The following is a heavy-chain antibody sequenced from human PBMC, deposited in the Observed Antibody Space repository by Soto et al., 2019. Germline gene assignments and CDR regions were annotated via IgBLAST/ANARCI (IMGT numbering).Heavy chain of an antibody. D-gene: IGHD3-3*01. CDR3: AIFYAFWTDPRDY. CDR1: GRSGSSNY. V-gene: IGHV3-53*01. Sequence: PGGSLRLSCAASGRSGSSNYMSWVRQAPGKGLEWVAVIYSGGSTYYADSVKGRFTISRDDSKNTVFLQMDRLRAEDTALYYCAIFYAFWTDPRDYWGQGILVTVSS. CDR2: IYSGGST. J-gene: IGHJ4*02.